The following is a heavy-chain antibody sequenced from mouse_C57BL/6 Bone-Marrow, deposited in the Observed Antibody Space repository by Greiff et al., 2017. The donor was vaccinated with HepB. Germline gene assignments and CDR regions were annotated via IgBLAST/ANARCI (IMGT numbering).Heavy chain of an antibody. J-gene: IGHJ4*01. CDR3: ARYMGLREDAMDY. Sequence: DVQLVESGGGLVQPGGSLSLSCAASGFTFTDYYMSWVRQPPGKALEWLGFIRNKANGYTTEYSASVKGRFTISRDNSQSILYLQMNALRAEDSATYYCARYMGLREDAMDYWGQGTSVTVSS. CDR1: GFTFTDYY. V-gene: IGHV7-3*01. D-gene: IGHD2-4*01. CDR2: IRNKANGYTT.